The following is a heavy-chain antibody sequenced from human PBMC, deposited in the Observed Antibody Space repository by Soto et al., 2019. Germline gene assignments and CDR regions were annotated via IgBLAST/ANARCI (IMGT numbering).Heavy chain of an antibody. Sequence: GGSLRLSCAASGFTFSSYWMHWVRQAPGKGLVWVSRSNSDGSSTSYADSVKGRFTISRDNAKNTLYLQMNSLRAEDTAVYYCARDGRQEFWNDDAFDIWGQGTMVTVSS. CDR3: ARDGRQEFWNDDAFDI. D-gene: IGHD3-3*01. CDR1: GFTFSSYW. J-gene: IGHJ3*02. V-gene: IGHV3-74*01. CDR2: SNSDGSST.